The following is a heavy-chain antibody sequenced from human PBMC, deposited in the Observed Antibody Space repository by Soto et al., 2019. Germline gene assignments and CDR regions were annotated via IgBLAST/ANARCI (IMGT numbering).Heavy chain of an antibody. CDR3: ATDNPYTSSFGHWFDP. Sequence: QVRLVQSGAEVKKPASSLKVSCKASGGTFSNYAMTWLRLATGQGLEWLGGVIPVLGTVNYAQKFQGRVTIPGDESMSTDYMKLKRLRSEDSPGYDCATDNPYTSSFGHWFDPWGQGTLVIVSS. CDR2: VIPVLGTV. D-gene: IGHD6-13*01. J-gene: IGHJ5*02. CDR1: GGTFSNYA. V-gene: IGHV1-69*01.